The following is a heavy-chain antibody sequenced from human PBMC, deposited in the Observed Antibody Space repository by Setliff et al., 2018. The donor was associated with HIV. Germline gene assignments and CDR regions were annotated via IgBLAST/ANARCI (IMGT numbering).Heavy chain of an antibody. CDR1: GYSFSNYA. V-gene: IGHV1-3*01. Sequence: ASVKVSCKASGYSFSNYAMHWVRQAPGQSLEWMGWINAGNGNTKYSQKFQGRVTITRDTSASTAYMELSSLRSEDTAVYYCARVRILDYYDSSGSDAFDIWGQGTMVTVSS. CDR2: INAGNGNT. CDR3: ARVRILDYYDSSGSDAFDI. D-gene: IGHD3-22*01. J-gene: IGHJ3*02.